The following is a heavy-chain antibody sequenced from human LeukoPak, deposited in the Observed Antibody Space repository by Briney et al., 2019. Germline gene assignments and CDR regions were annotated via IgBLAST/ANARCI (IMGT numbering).Heavy chain of an antibody. Sequence: GGSLRLSCAASGFTFSSYAMHWVRQAPGKGLEWVAVISYDGSNKYYADSVKGRFTISRDNSKSTLYLQMNSLRAEDTAVYYCAREQWLGVYGMDVWGQGTTVTVSS. D-gene: IGHD6-19*01. CDR2: ISYDGSNK. J-gene: IGHJ6*02. CDR3: AREQWLGVYGMDV. CDR1: GFTFSSYA. V-gene: IGHV3-30*04.